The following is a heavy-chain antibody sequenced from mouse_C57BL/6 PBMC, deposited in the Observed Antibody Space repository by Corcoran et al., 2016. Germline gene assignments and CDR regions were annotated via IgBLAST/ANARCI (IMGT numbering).Heavy chain of an antibody. D-gene: IGHD2-2*01. J-gene: IGHJ2*01. CDR1: GYTFTDYN. CDR2: INPNNGGT. V-gene: IGHV1-18*01. CDR3: ARRRTTMVTTFDY. Sequence: EVQLQQYGPELVKPGASLKIPCKASGYTFTDYNMDWVKQSHGKSLEWIGDINPNNGGTIYNQKFKGKATLTVDQSSSTAYMELRSLTSEDTAVYYCARRRTTMVTTFDYWGQGTTLTVSS.